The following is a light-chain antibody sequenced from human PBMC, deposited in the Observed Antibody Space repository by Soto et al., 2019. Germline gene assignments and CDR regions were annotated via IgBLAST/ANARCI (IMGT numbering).Light chain of an antibody. CDR3: QQHDSHPLT. CDR1: QDISKY. V-gene: IGKV1-33*01. CDR2: DAS. Sequence: DIQMTQSPSSLSASVGDRVTITCQASQDISKYLNWYQQKPGKAPNLLIFDASNLQTGVPSRFSGSGSGTDFTITINSLQPEDVATYYCQQHDSHPLTFGGGTKVEIK. J-gene: IGKJ4*01.